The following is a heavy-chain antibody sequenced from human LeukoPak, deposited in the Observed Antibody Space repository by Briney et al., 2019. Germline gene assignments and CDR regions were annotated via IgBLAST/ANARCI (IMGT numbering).Heavy chain of an antibody. Sequence: GGSLRLSCVASGFTFSSYWMHWVRQDPGKGLVWVSRISSDGYSTKYADSVKGRFTISRDNGKNTLYLQMNSLRVEDTAVYYCARAGSGWYNSFDYWGQGILVTVSS. CDR2: ISSDGYST. D-gene: IGHD6-19*01. V-gene: IGHV3-74*03. CDR1: GFTFSSYW. J-gene: IGHJ4*02. CDR3: ARAGSGWYNSFDY.